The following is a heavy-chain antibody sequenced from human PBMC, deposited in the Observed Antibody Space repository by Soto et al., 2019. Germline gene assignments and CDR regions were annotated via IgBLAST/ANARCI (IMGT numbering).Heavy chain of an antibody. CDR3: ARAPAAPYDFWSGYYTYYYNYMDV. D-gene: IGHD3-3*01. V-gene: IGHV1-8*01. Sequence: ASVKVSCTASGYTFTGYDINWVRHATGQGLEWMGWMNPNSGNTGYAQKFQGRVTMTRNTSISTAYMELSSLRSEDTAVYYCARAPAAPYDFWSGYYTYYYNYMDVWGKGTTVTVSS. CDR2: MNPNSGNT. J-gene: IGHJ6*03. CDR1: GYTFTGYD.